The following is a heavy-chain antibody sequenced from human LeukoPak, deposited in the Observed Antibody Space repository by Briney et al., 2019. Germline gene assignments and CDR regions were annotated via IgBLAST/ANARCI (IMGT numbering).Heavy chain of an antibody. CDR3: GGASLTRGAPVDY. CDR2: ISAYNGNT. V-gene: IGHV1-18*04. Sequence: ASVTVSCKASGYIFTSYGISWVRQAPAQGLEWMGWISAYNGNTIYPQKLEGRITMTKDTSTRTAYMEMRRLRSDDTGVYYCGGASLTRGAPVDYWGQGTLVTVSS. J-gene: IGHJ4*02. CDR1: GYIFTSYG. D-gene: IGHD3-10*01.